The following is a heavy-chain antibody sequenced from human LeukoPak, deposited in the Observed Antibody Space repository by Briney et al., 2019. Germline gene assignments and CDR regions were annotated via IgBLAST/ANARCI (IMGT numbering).Heavy chain of an antibody. CDR2: IYYSGST. D-gene: IGHD3-22*01. CDR3: ASKIYDSSGYYHYYYYYYMDV. Sequence: PSETLSLTCTVSGGSISSYYWSWIRQPPGRGLEWIGYIYYSGSTYYNPSLKSRVTISVDTSKNQFSLKLSSVTAADTAVYYCASKIYDSSGYYHYYYYYYMDVWGKGTTVTVSS. J-gene: IGHJ6*03. CDR1: GGSISSYY. V-gene: IGHV4-59*12.